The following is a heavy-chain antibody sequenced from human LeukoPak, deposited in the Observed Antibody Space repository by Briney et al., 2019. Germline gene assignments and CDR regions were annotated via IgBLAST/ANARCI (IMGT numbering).Heavy chain of an antibody. J-gene: IGHJ3*02. V-gene: IGHV4-34*01. CDR3: ARGVFPNSSSRAFDI. CDR2: INHSGST. D-gene: IGHD6-6*01. CDR1: GGSFSGYY. Sequence: SETLSLTCAGYGGSFSGYYWSWIRQPPGKGREWIGEINHSGSTNYNPSLKSRVTISVDTSKNQFSLQLSSVTAADTAVYYCARGVFPNSSSRAFDIWGQGTMVTVSS.